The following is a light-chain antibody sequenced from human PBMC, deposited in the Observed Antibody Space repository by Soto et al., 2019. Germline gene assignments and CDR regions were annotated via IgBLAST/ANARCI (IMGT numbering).Light chain of an antibody. CDR1: QDINNY. J-gene: IGKJ4*01. CDR3: QQYDTLVT. CDR2: DAS. Sequence: DIQMAQSPSSLSASVGDRVTITCQASQDINNYLNWYQQKPGEAPKLLIYDASDLETGVSSRFSGSGSGTDFTFTISSLQPEDIATYYCQQYDTLVTFGGGTKVEIK. V-gene: IGKV1-33*01.